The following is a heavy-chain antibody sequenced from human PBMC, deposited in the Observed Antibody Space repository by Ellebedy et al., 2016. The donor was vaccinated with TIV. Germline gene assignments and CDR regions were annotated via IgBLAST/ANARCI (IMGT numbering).Heavy chain of an antibody. CDR3: ARAQYCTSADCSYGLDV. J-gene: IGHJ6*02. V-gene: IGHV4-38-2*01. Sequence: SETLSLXXFVYDDSMNTDHYWGWIRQPPGKGLEWLGAIYHSGNTYYNPSLKSRVAIGVDTSKNQFSLTLSSVTAADTAVYYCARAQYCTSADCSYGLDVWGQGTTVTVSS. CDR1: DDSMNTDHY. CDR2: IYHSGNT. D-gene: IGHD2-2*01.